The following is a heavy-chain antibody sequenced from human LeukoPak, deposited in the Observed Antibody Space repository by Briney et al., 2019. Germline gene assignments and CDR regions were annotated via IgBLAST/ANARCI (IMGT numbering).Heavy chain of an antibody. V-gene: IGHV4-59*08. CDR3: ARLLADCSSTSCPSPWGAFDI. Sequence: SETLSLTCTVSGGSISSYYWSWIRQPPGKGLEWIGYIYYSGSTNYNPSLKSRVTISVDTSKNQFSLKLSSVTAADTAVYYCARLLADCSSTSCPSPWGAFDIWGQGTMVTVSS. CDR2: IYYSGST. D-gene: IGHD2-2*01. J-gene: IGHJ3*02. CDR1: GGSISSYY.